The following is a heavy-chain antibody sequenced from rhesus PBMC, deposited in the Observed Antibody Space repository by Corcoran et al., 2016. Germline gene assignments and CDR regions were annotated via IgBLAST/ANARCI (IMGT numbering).Heavy chain of an antibody. CDR3: PRVVSSGWCYFDY. V-gene: IGHV4S10*01. Sequence: QVPLQESGPGVVKPSETLSLTCAVSGGSISDSYRWNWIRQPPGKGREWIGEIHGSSTSTYYKPSLNSRVTISKDTSKNQVSLKLSSVTAADTAVYYGPRVVSSGWCYFDYWGQGVLVTGSS. D-gene: IGHD6-31*01. J-gene: IGHJ4*01. CDR1: GGSISDSYR. CDR2: IHGSSTST.